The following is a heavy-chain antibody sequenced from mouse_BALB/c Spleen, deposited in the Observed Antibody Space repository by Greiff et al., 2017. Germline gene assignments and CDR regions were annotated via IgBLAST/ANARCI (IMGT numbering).Heavy chain of an antibody. CDR3: ASPSALYAMDY. J-gene: IGHJ4*01. V-gene: IGHV1-14*01. D-gene: IGHD3-1*01. CDR2: INPYNDGT. CDR1: GYTFTSYV. Sequence: VQLKESGPELVKPGASVKMSCKASGYTFTSYVMHWVKQKPGQGLEWIGYINPYNDGTKYNEKFKGKATLTSDKSSSTAYMELSSLTSEDSAVYYCASPSALYAMDYWGQGTSVTVSS.